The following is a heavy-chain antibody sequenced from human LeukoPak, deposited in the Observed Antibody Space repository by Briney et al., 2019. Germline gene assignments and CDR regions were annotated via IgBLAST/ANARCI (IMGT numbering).Heavy chain of an antibody. J-gene: IGHJ4*02. CDR3: ASPHDYGDRFDY. CDR1: GFTFGSYS. V-gene: IGHV3-21*01. Sequence: GGSLRLSCAASGFTFGSYSMNWVRQAPGKGLEWVSSISSSSSYIYYADSVKGRFTISRDNAKNSLYLQMNSLRAEDTAVYYCASPHDYGDRFDYWGQGTRSPSPQ. CDR2: ISSSSSYI. D-gene: IGHD4-17*01.